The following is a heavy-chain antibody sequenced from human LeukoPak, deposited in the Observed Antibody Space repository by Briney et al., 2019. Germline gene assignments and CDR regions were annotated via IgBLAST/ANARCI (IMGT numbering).Heavy chain of an antibody. CDR1: GYRFTKYW. V-gene: IGHV5-51*01. Sequence: GGSLKISCEGSGYRFTKYWIGWVRQMPGKGLEWMGIIYPGDSDTTYSPAFQGQVTISVDKSISTAYLQWSSLKASDTAIYYCLRQFSTSAGPDYWGQGTLVTVSS. CDR2: IYPGDSDT. D-gene: IGHD2-2*01. CDR3: LRQFSTSAGPDY. J-gene: IGHJ4*02.